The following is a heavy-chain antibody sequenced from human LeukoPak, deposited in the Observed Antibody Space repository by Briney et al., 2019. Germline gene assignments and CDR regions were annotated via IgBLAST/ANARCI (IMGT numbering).Heavy chain of an antibody. CDR2: IIPILGIA. V-gene: IGHV1-69*02. Sequence: ASVKVSCKASGDTFTSHYIHWVRQAPGQGLEWMGRIIPILGIANYAQKFQGRVTITADKSTSTAYMELSSLRSEDTAVYYCASSHEYYYDSSGYPFDPWGQGTLVTVSS. CDR3: ASSHEYYYDSSGYPFDP. CDR1: GDTFTSHY. J-gene: IGHJ5*02. D-gene: IGHD3-22*01.